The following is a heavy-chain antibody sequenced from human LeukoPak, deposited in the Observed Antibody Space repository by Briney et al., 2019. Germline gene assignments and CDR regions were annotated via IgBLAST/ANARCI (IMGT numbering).Heavy chain of an antibody. D-gene: IGHD3-16*02. V-gene: IGHV3-74*01. CDR3: ASLGELSAFDY. CDR1: GFTFSSYW. J-gene: IGHJ4*02. CDR2: INSDGSST. Sequence: GGSLRLSCAASGFTFSSYWMHWVCQAPGKGLVWVSRINSDGSSTSYADSVKGRFTISRDNAKNTLYLQMNSLRAEDTAVYYCASLGELSAFDYWGQGTLVTVSS.